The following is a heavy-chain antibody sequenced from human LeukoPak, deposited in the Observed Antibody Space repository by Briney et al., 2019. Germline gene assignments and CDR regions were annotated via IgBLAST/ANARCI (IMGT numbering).Heavy chain of an antibody. CDR1: GFTFSSYW. D-gene: IGHD2-2*01. CDR2: IKQDGSEK. J-gene: IGHJ4*02. CDR3: ARDPTQYCSSTSCPGGDYFDY. V-gene: IGHV3-7*01. Sequence: GGSLRLSCAASGFTFSSYWMSWVRQAPGKGLEWVANIKQDGSEKYYVDSVKGRFTISRDNPKNSLYLQMNSLRAEDTAVYYCARDPTQYCSSTSCPGGDYFDYWGQGTLVTVS.